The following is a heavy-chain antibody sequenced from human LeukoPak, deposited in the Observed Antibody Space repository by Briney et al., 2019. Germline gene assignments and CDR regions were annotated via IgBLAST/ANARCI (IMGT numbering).Heavy chain of an antibody. CDR2: IYYSGST. D-gene: IGHD3-22*01. CDR1: GGSISSSSYY. CDR3: AGAHYYDSSWDY. V-gene: IGHV4-39*01. Sequence: SETLSLTCTVSGGSISSSSYYWGWIRQPPGKGLEWIGSIYYSGSTYYNPSLKSRVTISVDTSKNQFSLKLSSVTAAGTAVYYCAGAHYYDSSWDYWGQGTLVTVSS. J-gene: IGHJ4*02.